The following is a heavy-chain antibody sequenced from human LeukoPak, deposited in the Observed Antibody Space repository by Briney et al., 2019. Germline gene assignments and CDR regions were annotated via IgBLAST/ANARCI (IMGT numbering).Heavy chain of an antibody. CDR3: AKEREYYDSSGYSGFDY. V-gene: IGHV3-23*01. Sequence: GGSLRLSCAASGFTFGSYAMSWVRQAPGKGLEWVSAISGSGGRTYYADSVKGRFTISRDNSKNTLYLQMNSLRAEDTAVYYCAKEREYYDSSGYSGFDYWGQGTLVTVSS. CDR1: GFTFGSYA. D-gene: IGHD3-22*01. J-gene: IGHJ4*02. CDR2: ISGSGGRT.